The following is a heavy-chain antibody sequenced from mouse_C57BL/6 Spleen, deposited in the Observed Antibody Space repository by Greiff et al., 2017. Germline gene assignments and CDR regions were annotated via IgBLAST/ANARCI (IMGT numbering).Heavy chain of an antibody. V-gene: IGHV1-82*01. D-gene: IGHD1-1*01. CDR2: IYPGDGDT. Sequence: VQLQQSGPELVKPGASVKISCKASGYAFSSSWMNWVKQRPGKGLEWIGRIYPGDGDTNYNGKFKGKATLTADKSSSTAYMQLSSLTSEDSAVYFCARSSAYDGGSYWYFDVWGTGTTVTVSS. CDR1: GYAFSSSW. CDR3: ARSSAYDGGSYWYFDV. J-gene: IGHJ1*03.